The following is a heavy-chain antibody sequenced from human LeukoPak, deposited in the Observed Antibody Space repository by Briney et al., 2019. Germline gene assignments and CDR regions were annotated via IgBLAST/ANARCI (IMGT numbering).Heavy chain of an antibody. D-gene: IGHD3-22*01. Sequence: GGSLRLSFAASGFTFSSYSMNWVRQAPGKGLEWVSYISSSSSTIYYADSVKGRFTISRDNAKNSLYLQMNSLRAEDTAVYYCATDSRTSYYYDSSGLWGQGTLVTVSS. CDR3: ATDSRTSYYYDSSGL. V-gene: IGHV3-48*04. CDR1: GFTFSSYS. J-gene: IGHJ4*02. CDR2: ISSSSSTI.